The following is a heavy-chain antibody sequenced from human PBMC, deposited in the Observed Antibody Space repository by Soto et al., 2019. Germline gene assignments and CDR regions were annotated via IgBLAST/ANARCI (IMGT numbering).Heavy chain of an antibody. V-gene: IGHV3-48*01. CDR1: GFTFSSYS. J-gene: IGHJ4*02. D-gene: IGHD1-1*01. CDR3: ARDWNLLDY. CDR2: ISSSSSTI. Sequence: EVQLVESGGGLVQPGGSLRLSCAASGFTFSSYSMNWVRQAPGKGLEWVSYISSSSSTIYYADSVKGRFTISRDNAKNSLYLQMNSLRAEDTAVYYCARDWNLLDYWGQGTLVTVSS.